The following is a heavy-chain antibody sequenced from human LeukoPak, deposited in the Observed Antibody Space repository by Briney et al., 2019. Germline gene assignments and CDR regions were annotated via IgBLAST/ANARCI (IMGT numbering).Heavy chain of an antibody. Sequence: SETLSLTCTVSGGSISSYYWSWIRQPPGKGLEWIGYIYYSGSTNYNPSLKSRVTISVDTSKNQFSLKLSSVTAADTAVYYCARGGYSYGYNWFDPWGQGTLVTVSS. CDR1: GGSISSYY. V-gene: IGHV4-59*01. CDR2: IYYSGST. J-gene: IGHJ5*02. D-gene: IGHD5-18*01. CDR3: ARGGYSYGYNWFDP.